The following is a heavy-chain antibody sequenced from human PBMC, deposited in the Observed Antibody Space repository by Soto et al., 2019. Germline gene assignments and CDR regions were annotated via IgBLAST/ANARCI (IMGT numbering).Heavy chain of an antibody. CDR2: IIPIFGTA. J-gene: IGHJ4*02. Sequence: RASVKVSCKASGGTFSSYAISWVRQAPGQGLEWMGGIIPIFGTANYAQKFQGRVTITADESTSTAYMELSSLRSEDTAVYYCARSSDAVGATRWYFDYWGQGTLVTVSS. CDR1: GGTFSSYA. CDR3: ARSSDAVGATRWYFDY. D-gene: IGHD1-26*01. V-gene: IGHV1-69*13.